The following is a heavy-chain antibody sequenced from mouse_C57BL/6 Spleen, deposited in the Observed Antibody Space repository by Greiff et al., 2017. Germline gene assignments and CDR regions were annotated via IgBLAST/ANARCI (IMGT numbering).Heavy chain of an antibody. D-gene: IGHD1-1*01. CDR2: INYDGSST. Sequence: EVQLVESEGGLVQPGSSMKLSCTASGFTFSDYYMAWVRQVPEKGLEWVANINYDGSSTYYLDSLKSRFIISRDNAKNILYLQMSSLKSEDTATYYCAREDTSVVDAMDYWGQGTSVTVSS. CDR1: GFTFSDYY. CDR3: AREDTSVVDAMDY. J-gene: IGHJ4*01. V-gene: IGHV5-16*01.